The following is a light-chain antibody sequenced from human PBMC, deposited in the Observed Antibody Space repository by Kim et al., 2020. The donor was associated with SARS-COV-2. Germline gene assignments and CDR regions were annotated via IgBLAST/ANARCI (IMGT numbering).Light chain of an antibody. Sequence: ASGGDSVPSPCRASQSISSWLAWYQQKPGQAPKLLIYKASSLESGVPSRFSGSGSGTEFTLTISSLQPDDFATCYCQQYNSFPITFGQGTRLEIK. CDR3: QQYNSFPIT. V-gene: IGKV1-5*03. CDR1: QSISSW. CDR2: KAS. J-gene: IGKJ5*01.